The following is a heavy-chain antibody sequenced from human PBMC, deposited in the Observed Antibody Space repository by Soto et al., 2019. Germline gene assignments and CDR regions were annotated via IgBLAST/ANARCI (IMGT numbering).Heavy chain of an antibody. Sequence: QVELQESGPGLVKPSETLSLTCAVSGDSISSYYCMWIRQPPGKGLESIGYLYYGRSANYNPSLKIRVTLSVDTSTNQCSLTLTSMTAADTAVYYFALRSMAVVPEYWGQGTLVTVSS. CDR3: ALRSMAVVPEY. J-gene: IGHJ4*02. D-gene: IGHD3-22*01. V-gene: IGHV4-59*01. CDR2: LYYGRSA. CDR1: GDSISSYY.